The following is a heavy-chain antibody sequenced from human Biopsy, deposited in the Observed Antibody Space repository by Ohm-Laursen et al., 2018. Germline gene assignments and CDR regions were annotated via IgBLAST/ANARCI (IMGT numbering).Heavy chain of an antibody. D-gene: IGHD3-16*01. CDR2: INHRGST. CDR3: ARAVDYYDPYYYYGLDV. V-gene: IGHV4-39*07. CDR1: DDSISSDIYY. J-gene: IGHJ6*02. Sequence: SQTLSLTCTVSDDSISSDIYYWVWIRQPPGKGLEWIGEINHRGSTNYNPSLKSRVTISVDTSKNQFSLKLRSVTAADTAVYYCARAVDYYDPYYYYGLDVWGQGTTVTVSS.